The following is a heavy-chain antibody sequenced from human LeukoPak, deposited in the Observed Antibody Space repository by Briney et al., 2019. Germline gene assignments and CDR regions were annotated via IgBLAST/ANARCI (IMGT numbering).Heavy chain of an antibody. CDR1: GGSFSGYY. J-gene: IGHJ4*02. V-gene: IGHV4-34*01. CDR3: ARVRAAAVPYYFDY. D-gene: IGHD6-13*01. Sequence: SETLSLTCAVYGGSFSGYYWSWIRQPPGKGLEWIGEITHSGTTYYNPSLKSRVTISVDTSKNQFSLKLSSVTAADTAVYYCARVRAAAVPYYFDYWGQGTLVTVSS. CDR2: ITHSGTT.